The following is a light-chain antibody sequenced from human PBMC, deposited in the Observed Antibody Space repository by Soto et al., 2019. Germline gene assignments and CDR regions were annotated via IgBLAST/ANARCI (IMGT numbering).Light chain of an antibody. CDR1: ESISRDY. Sequence: EIVFTQSPGTLSLSPGQRATLSCRASESISRDYLAWYQQRLGQAPRLLIYGASSGATGIPDRFSGSGSGTDFTLTISRLEPEDFEIYYCQQYGGVPYTFGQGTKLEIK. V-gene: IGKV3-20*01. J-gene: IGKJ2*01. CDR2: GAS. CDR3: QQYGGVPYT.